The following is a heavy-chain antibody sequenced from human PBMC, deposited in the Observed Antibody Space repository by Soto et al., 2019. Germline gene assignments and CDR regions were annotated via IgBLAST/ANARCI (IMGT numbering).Heavy chain of an antibody. Sequence: SETLSLTCAVYGGSFSGYYWSWIRQPPGKGLEWIGEINHSGSTNYNPSLKSRVTISVDTSKNQFSLKLSSVTAADTAVYYCARGPFTYFDWLPPGNWFDPWGQGTLVTVSS. J-gene: IGHJ5*02. CDR2: INHSGST. D-gene: IGHD3-9*01. CDR3: ARGPFTYFDWLPPGNWFDP. V-gene: IGHV4-34*01. CDR1: GGSFSGYY.